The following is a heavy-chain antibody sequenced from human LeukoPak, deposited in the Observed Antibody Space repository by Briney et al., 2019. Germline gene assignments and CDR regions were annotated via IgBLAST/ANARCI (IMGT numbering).Heavy chain of an antibody. Sequence: SETLSLTCTVSGGSISSYYWSWIRQPPGKGLEWLGYIYYSGSTNYNPSLKSRVTISVDTSKNQFSLKLTSVTAADTVVYYCASTYCSGGSCAIGEWPNWFDPWGQGTLVTVSS. V-gene: IGHV4-59*01. CDR3: ASTYCSGGSCAIGEWPNWFDP. J-gene: IGHJ5*02. D-gene: IGHD2-15*01. CDR1: GGSISSYY. CDR2: IYYSGST.